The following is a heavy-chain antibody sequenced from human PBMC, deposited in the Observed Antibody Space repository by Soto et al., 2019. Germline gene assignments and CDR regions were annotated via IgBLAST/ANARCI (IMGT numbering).Heavy chain of an antibody. CDR2: TYYRSKWYY. CDR1: GDSVSSNRAG. V-gene: IGHV6-1*01. Sequence: SRTRSLTCAITGDSVSSNRAGWSWVRQSPSRGLEWLGRTYYRSKWYYEYAVSVRGRITINPDTSKNQYSLQLNSVTPEDTSVYLCASGERNSERIFDYWGQGTLVTVSS. CDR3: ASGERNSERIFDY. J-gene: IGHJ4*01. D-gene: IGHD1-26*01.